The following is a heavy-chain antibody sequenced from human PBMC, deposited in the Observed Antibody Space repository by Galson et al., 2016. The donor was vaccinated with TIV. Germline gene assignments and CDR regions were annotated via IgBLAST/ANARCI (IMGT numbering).Heavy chain of an antibody. V-gene: IGHV3-23*01. CDR3: AKGARFGQPFYFDY. Sequence: SLRLSCATSGFTFSDYAVAWVRQAPTKGLEWVSVITGSGGHSYYADSVKGRFTIFRDNSQGPVILQMSSLRVEDTAVYFCAKGARFGQPFYFDYWGQGALVAVSS. J-gene: IGHJ4*02. CDR1: GFTFSDYA. D-gene: IGHD1-14*01. CDR2: ITGSGGHS.